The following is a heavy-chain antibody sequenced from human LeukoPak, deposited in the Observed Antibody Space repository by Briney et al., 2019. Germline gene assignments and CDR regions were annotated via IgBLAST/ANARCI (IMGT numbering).Heavy chain of an antibody. D-gene: IGHD3-3*01. J-gene: IGHJ4*02. Sequence: GGSLRLSCAASGFTFSSYGMYWVRQAPGKGLEWVAVISYDGSNKYYVDSVKGRFTISRDSSKNTLYLQMNSLRAEDTAIYYCARDERLLSFLKWGQGTLVTVSS. CDR3: ARDERLLSFLK. CDR1: GFTFSSYG. V-gene: IGHV3-33*05. CDR2: ISYDGSNK.